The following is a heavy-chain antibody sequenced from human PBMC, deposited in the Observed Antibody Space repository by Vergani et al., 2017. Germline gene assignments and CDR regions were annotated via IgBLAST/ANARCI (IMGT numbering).Heavy chain of an antibody. D-gene: IGHD2-15*01. CDR3: AGATRSLGMDV. Sequence: QGQLQESGPGLWKPSETLSLTCTGSGGSISSYYWSWIRQRPGKGVEWIGYIYYSGSTNYNPSLKSRVTISVDTSKNQFSLKLSSVTAADTAVYYCAGATRSLGMDVWGQGTTVTVSS. J-gene: IGHJ6*02. CDR1: GGSISSYY. V-gene: IGHV4-59*01. CDR2: IYYSGST.